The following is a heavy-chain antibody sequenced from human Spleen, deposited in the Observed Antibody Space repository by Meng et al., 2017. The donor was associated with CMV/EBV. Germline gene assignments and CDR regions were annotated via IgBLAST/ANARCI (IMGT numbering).Heavy chain of an antibody. CDR3: VSWGSSWTYYFDY. CDR2: IYYSGST. D-gene: IGHD6-13*01. V-gene: IGHV4-39*01. J-gene: IGHJ4*02. Sequence: WVRQPPGKGLEWIGSIYYSGSTYYNPSLKSRVTISVDTSTNQFSLKVNSVTAADTAVYYCVSWGSSWTYYFDYWGQGTLVTVSS.